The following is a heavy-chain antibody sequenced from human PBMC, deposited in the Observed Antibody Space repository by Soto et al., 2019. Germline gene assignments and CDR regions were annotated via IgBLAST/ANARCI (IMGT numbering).Heavy chain of an antibody. V-gene: IGHV1-2*04. CDR3: ARDLGGGDYYGSGMDV. CDR2: INPNSGGT. D-gene: IGHD3-10*01. J-gene: IGHJ6*02. CDR1: GYTFTGYY. Sequence: ASVKVSCKASGYTFTGYYMHWVRQAPGQGLEWMGWINPNSGGTNYAQKFQGWVTMTRDTSISTAYMELSRLRSDDTAVYYCARDLGGGDYYGSGMDVWGQGTTLSVSS.